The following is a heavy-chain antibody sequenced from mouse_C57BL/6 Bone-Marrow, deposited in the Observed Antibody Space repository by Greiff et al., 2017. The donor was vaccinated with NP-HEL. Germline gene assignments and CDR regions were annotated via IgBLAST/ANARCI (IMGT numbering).Heavy chain of an antibody. D-gene: IGHD1-1*01. J-gene: IGHJ1*03. Sequence: QVQLQQPGAELVKPGASVKMSCKASGYTFTSYWITWVKQRPGQGLEWIGDIYPGSGSTNYNEKFKSKATLTVDTSSSTAYMQLSSLTSEDSAVYYCARLDYYGSSFYWYFDVWGTGTTVTVSS. CDR2: IYPGSGST. V-gene: IGHV1-55*01. CDR1: GYTFTSYW. CDR3: ARLDYYGSSFYWYFDV.